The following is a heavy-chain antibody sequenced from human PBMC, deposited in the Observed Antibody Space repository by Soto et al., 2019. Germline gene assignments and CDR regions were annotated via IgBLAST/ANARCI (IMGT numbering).Heavy chain of an antibody. Sequence: GGSLRLSCAASGFTFSSYSVNWVRQAPRKGLEWVSYISSGSRTIFYADSVKGRFTVSRDNAKNSQYLQMNSLRDEDTAVYYCTREDILGARSFDYWGRGTLVTVSS. CDR3: TREDILGARSFDY. CDR1: GFTFSSYS. V-gene: IGHV3-48*02. CDR2: ISSGSRTI. J-gene: IGHJ4*02. D-gene: IGHD1-26*01.